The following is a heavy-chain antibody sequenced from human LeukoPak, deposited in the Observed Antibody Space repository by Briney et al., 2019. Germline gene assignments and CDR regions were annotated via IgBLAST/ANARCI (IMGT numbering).Heavy chain of an antibody. J-gene: IGHJ4*02. CDR1: GYTFTSYD. CDR2: MNPNSGNT. Sequence: PPASVKVSCKASGYTFTSYDINWVRQATGQGLEWMGWMNPNSGNTGYAQKFQGRVTITRNTSISTAYMELSSLRSEDTAVYYCARADTAMGNHVYYFDYWGQGTLVTVSS. D-gene: IGHD5-18*01. CDR3: ARADTAMGNHVYYFDY. V-gene: IGHV1-8*03.